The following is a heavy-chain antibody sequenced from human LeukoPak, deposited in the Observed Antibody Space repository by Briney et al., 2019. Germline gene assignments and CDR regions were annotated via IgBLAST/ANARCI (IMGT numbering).Heavy chain of an antibody. CDR2: ISAYNGNT. D-gene: IGHD6-19*01. Sequence: GASVTVSFKASGYTFTIYGISWVRQAPGQGLEWMGWISAYNGNTNYAQKLQGRVTMTTDTSTSTAYMELRSLRSDDTAVYYCARDQQWTWSAFDIWGQGTMVTVSS. V-gene: IGHV1-18*01. J-gene: IGHJ3*02. CDR1: GYTFTIYG. CDR3: ARDQQWTWSAFDI.